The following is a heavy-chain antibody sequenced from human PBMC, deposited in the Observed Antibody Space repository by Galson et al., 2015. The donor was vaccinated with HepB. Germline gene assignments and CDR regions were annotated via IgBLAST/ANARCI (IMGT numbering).Heavy chain of an antibody. J-gene: IGHJ6*02. CDR3: AAGRLQLGYYYYYGMDV. D-gene: IGHD6-6*01. Sequence: SVKASCKASGFTFTSSAVQWVRQARGQRLEWIGWIVVGSGNTNYAQKFQERVTITRDMSTSTAYMELSSLRSEDTAVYYCAAGRLQLGYYYYYGMDVWGQGTTVTVSS. CDR1: GFTFTSSA. V-gene: IGHV1-58*01. CDR2: IVVGSGNT.